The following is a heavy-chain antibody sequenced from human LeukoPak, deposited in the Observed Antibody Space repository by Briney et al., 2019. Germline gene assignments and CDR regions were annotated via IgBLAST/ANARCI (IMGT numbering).Heavy chain of an antibody. D-gene: IGHD3-10*01. CDR2: ISGSGGST. CDR3: AKDQKGSFLRGVIINRSYYFDY. Sequence: PGGSLRLSCAASGFTFSSYAMSWVRQAPGKGLEWVSAISGSGGSTYYADSVKGRFTISRDNSKNTLYLQMNSLRAEDTAVYYCAKDQKGSFLRGVIINRSYYFDYWGQGTLVTVSS. V-gene: IGHV3-23*01. J-gene: IGHJ4*02. CDR1: GFTFSSYA.